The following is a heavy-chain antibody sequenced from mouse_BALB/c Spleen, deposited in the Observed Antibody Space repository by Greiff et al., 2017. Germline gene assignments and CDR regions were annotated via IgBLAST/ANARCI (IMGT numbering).Heavy chain of an antibody. CDR2: ISYDGSN. Sequence: EVKLQESGPGLVKPSQSLSLTCSVTGYSITSGYYWNWIRQFPGNKLEWMGYISYDGSNNYNPSLKNRISITRDTSKNQFFLKLNSVTTEDTATYYCARILRPLYAMDYWGQGTSVTVSS. J-gene: IGHJ4*01. D-gene: IGHD1-2*01. CDR3: ARILRPLYAMDY. CDR1: GYSITSGYY. V-gene: IGHV3-6*02.